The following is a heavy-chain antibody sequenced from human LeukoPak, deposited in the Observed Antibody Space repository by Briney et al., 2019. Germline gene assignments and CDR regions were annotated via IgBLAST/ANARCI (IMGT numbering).Heavy chain of an antibody. CDR2: ISSNGGST. D-gene: IGHD1-26*01. Sequence: GGSLRLSCAASGFTFSSYAMHWVRQAPGKGLEYVSAISSNGGSTYYANSVKGRFTISRDNSKNTLYLQMGSLRAEDMAVYYCARSWGPFDYWGQGTLVTVSS. CDR1: GFTFSSYA. J-gene: IGHJ4*02. V-gene: IGHV3-64*01. CDR3: ARSWGPFDY.